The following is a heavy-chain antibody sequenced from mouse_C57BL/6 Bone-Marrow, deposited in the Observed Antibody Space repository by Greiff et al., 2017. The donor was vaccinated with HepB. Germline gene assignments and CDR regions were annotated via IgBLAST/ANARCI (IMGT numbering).Heavy chain of an antibody. V-gene: IGHV1-81*01. D-gene: IGHD2-13*01. CDR3: ARGEGYWYFDV. CDR2: IYPRSGNT. J-gene: IGHJ1*03. CDR1: GYTFTSYG. Sequence: QVQLQQSGAELARPGASVKLSCKASGYTFTSYGISWVKQRTGQGLEWIGEIYPRSGNTYYNEKFKGKATLTADKSSSTAYMELRSLTSEDSAVYFCARGEGYWYFDVWGTGTTVTVSS.